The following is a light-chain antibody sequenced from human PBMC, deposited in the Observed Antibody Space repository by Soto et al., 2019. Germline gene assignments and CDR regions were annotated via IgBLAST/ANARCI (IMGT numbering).Light chain of an antibody. CDR3: FSYAGTGTYV. Sequence: QSALTQPASVSGSPGQSITISCTGTSSDVGSYNVVSWYQQHPGKAPKLMIYEGSKRPSGVSNRFSGSKSGNTASLTISGLQAEDEADYYCFSYAGTGTYVFGTGTKVTVL. V-gene: IGLV2-23*01. CDR2: EGS. J-gene: IGLJ1*01. CDR1: SSDVGSYNV.